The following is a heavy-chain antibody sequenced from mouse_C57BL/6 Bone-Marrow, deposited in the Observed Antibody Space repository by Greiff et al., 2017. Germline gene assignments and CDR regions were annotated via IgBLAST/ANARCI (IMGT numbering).Heavy chain of an antibody. CDR2: IRLKSDNYAT. CDR3: TGETTMVTTRAY. D-gene: IGHD2-2*01. J-gene: IGHJ3*01. V-gene: IGHV6-3*01. CDR1: GFTFSNYW. Sequence: DVKLQESGGGLVQPGGSMKLSCVASGFTFSNYWMNWVRQSPEKGLEWVAQIRLKSDNYATHYAESVKGRFTISRDDSKSSVYLQMNNLRAEDTGIYYCTGETTMVTTRAYWGQGTLVTVSA.